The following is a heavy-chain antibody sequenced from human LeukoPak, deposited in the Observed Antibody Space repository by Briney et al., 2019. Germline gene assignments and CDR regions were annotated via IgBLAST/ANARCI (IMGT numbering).Heavy chain of an antibody. CDR1: GFPLSSYA. D-gene: IGHD3-10*01. Sequence: GGSLRLSCAASGFPLSSYAMSWVRQGPGKGLEWVATTSSSDPGTYHADSVRGRFTISRDNSKNTLYLQMNRLRVEDAAVYYCARDMGFGESTFDYWGQGTLVTVSS. CDR2: TSSSDPGT. J-gene: IGHJ4*02. V-gene: IGHV3-23*01. CDR3: ARDMGFGESTFDY.